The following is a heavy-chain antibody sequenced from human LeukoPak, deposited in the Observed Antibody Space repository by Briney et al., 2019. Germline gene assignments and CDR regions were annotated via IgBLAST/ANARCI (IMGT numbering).Heavy chain of an antibody. CDR1: GFTFSSYG. V-gene: IGHV3-33*01. CDR3: ARERYCSSTSCYPRRLLSGMDV. CDR2: IWYDGSNK. J-gene: IGHJ6*02. D-gene: IGHD2-2*01. Sequence: GGSLRLSCAESGFTFSSYGMHWVRQAPGKGLEWVAVIWYDGSNKYYADSVKGRFTISRDNSKNTLYLQMNSLRAEDTAVYYCARERYCSSTSCYPRRLLSGMDVWGQGTTVTVSS.